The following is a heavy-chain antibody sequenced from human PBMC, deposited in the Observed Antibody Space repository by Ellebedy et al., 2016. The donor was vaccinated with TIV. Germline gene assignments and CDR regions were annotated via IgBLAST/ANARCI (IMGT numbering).Heavy chain of an antibody. CDR1: GFTFSTYS. Sequence: GESLKISCAASGFTFSTYSMNWVRQAPGKGLEWVSYISSNSGTRYYADSVRGRFTASRDNAHNSLYLQMNSLRADDTAVYYCARVILTGPADIDAFDIWGQGTLVTVSS. J-gene: IGHJ3*02. D-gene: IGHD3-9*01. V-gene: IGHV3-48*04. CDR3: ARVILTGPADIDAFDI. CDR2: ISSNSGTR.